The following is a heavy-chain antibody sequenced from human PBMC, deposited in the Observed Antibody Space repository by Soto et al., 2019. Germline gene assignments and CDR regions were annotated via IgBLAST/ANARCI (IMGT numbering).Heavy chain of an antibody. CDR3: VRDRDWAFDI. CDR2: TGTSRKYT. CDR1: GYALRDDS. Sequence: GWSLRLACSSSGYALRDDSMNWVRQAPGKGLEWVSYTGTSRKYTFYADSVRGRFTISRDDARNSVYLQLNSLRDEDTAVYYCVRDRDWAFDIWGQGTMVTVAS. V-gene: IGHV3-48*02. D-gene: IGHD3-9*01. J-gene: IGHJ3*02.